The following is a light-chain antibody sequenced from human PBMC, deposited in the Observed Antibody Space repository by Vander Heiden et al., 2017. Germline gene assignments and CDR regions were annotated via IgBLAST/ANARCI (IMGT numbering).Light chain of an antibody. V-gene: IGKV1-33*01. CDR2: DAS. Sequence: DIQMTQSPSSLSASVGDRVTITCQASQDISNHLNWYQQKPGKALKVLIYDASNLETGVPSRVSGSGSGAYFTFTISSLQPEDIGTYYCQQDYNVPYTFGQGTKLEIK. J-gene: IGKJ2*01. CDR3: QQDYNVPYT. CDR1: QDISNH.